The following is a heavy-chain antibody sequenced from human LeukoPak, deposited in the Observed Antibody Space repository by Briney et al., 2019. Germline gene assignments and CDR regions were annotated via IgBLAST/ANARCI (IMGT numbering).Heavy chain of an antibody. CDR2: INTYNVNT. CDR1: GYTFSSYG. V-gene: IGHV1-18*01. CDR3: ARDSRRGYSYGYDY. D-gene: IGHD5-18*01. J-gene: IGHJ4*02. Sequence: ASVKVSRRASGYTFSSYGVSWVRQAPGQGLEWMGWINTYNVNTNYAQKFQGRVTLTTDASTSTAYMELRSLRSDDTAVYYCARDSRRGYSYGYDYWGQGTLVTVSS.